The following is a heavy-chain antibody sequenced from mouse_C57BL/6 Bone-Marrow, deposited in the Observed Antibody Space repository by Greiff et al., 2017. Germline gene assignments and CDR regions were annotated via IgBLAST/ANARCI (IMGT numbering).Heavy chain of an antibody. Sequence: DVMLVESGGGLVKPGGSLKLSCAASGFTFSDYGMHWVRQAPEKGLEWVAYISSGSSTIYYADTVKGRFTISRDNAKNTLFLQMTSLRSEDTAMYYCARTNDYTWYFDVWGTGTTVTVSS. CDR3: ARTNDYTWYFDV. CDR1: GFTFSDYG. J-gene: IGHJ1*03. D-gene: IGHD2-4*01. CDR2: ISSGSSTI. V-gene: IGHV5-17*01.